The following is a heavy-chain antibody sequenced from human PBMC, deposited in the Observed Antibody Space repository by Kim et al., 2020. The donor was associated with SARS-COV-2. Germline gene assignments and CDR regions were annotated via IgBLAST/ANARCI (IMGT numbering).Heavy chain of an antibody. CDR3: ARSVSSSWYLNVWFDP. D-gene: IGHD6-13*01. CDR1: GYTFTSYD. J-gene: IGHJ5*02. V-gene: IGHV1-8*01. Sequence: ASVKVSCKASGYTFTSYDINWVRQATGQGLEWMGWMNPNSGNTGYAQKFQGRVTMTRNTSISTAYMELSSLRSEDTAVYYYARSVSSSWYLNVWFDPWGQGTLVTVSS. CDR2: MNPNSGNT.